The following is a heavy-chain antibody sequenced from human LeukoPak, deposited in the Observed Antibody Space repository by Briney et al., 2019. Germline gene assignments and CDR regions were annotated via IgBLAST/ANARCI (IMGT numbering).Heavy chain of an antibody. CDR3: AKGRVGADRPPFDY. CDR2: IWNDGNYK. D-gene: IGHD1-26*01. J-gene: IGHJ4*02. V-gene: IGHV3-33*06. Sequence: GTSLRLSCAASGFTFSSYGMHWVRQARGKGLEWVAVIWNDGNYKFYRDSVKARFSISRDNSEGMLYLQMDSLRVEDTAVYYCAKGRVGADRPPFDYWGQGTLVTVSP. CDR1: GFTFSSYG.